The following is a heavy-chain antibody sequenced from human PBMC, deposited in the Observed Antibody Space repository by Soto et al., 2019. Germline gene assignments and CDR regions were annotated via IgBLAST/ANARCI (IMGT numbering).Heavy chain of an antibody. CDR2: ISAYNGNT. V-gene: IGHV1-18*01. CDR1: GYTFTSYG. CDR3: ARNGMITFGGVIAPNDY. Sequence: ASVKVSCKASGYTFTSYGISWVRQAPGQGLEWMGWISAYNGNTNYAQKLQGRVTMTTDTSTSTAYMELRSLRSDDTAVYYCARNGMITFGGVIAPNDYWGQGTLVTVSS. D-gene: IGHD3-16*02. J-gene: IGHJ4*02.